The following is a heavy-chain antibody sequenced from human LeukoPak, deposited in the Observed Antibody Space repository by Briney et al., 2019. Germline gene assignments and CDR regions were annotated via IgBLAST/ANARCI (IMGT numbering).Heavy chain of an antibody. J-gene: IGHJ5*02. D-gene: IGHD2/OR15-2a*01. CDR2: ISGSGGST. CDR1: GFTFSNYA. Sequence: GGSLRLSCAASGFTFSNYAMSWVRQAPGKGLEWVSTISGSGGSTDYADCVKGRITVSRDNSENTLYLQMNSLRAEDTAVYYWARVRSDNPSCNAAPPWGQETLVTVSS. CDR3: ARVRSDNPSCNAAPP. V-gene: IGHV3-23*01.